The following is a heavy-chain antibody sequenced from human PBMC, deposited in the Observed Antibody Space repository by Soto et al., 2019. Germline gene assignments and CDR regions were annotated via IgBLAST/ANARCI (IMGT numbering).Heavy chain of an antibody. CDR1: GFTFSSYW. CDR3: ARESLSYNWNDPTYYYYGMDV. Sequence: GGSLRLSCAASGFTFSSYWMSWVRQAPGKGLEWVANIKQDGSEKYYVDSVKGRFTISRDNAKNSLYLQMNSLRAEDTAVYYCARESLSYNWNDPTYYYYGMDVWGQGTTVTVSS. CDR2: IKQDGSEK. J-gene: IGHJ6*02. D-gene: IGHD1-20*01. V-gene: IGHV3-7*05.